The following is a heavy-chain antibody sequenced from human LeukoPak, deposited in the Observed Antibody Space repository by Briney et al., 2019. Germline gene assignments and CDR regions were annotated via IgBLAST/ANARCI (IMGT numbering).Heavy chain of an antibody. CDR2: ISSSGSTI. D-gene: IGHD5-24*01. CDR3: ARGKMGWLQPSGDAFDI. J-gene: IGHJ3*02. CDR1: GFTFSSYE. V-gene: IGHV3-48*03. Sequence: GGSLRLSCAASGFTFSSYEMNWVRQAPGKGLEWVSYISSSGSTIYYADSVKGRFTISRDNAKNSLYLQMSSLRAEDTAVYYCARGKMGWLQPSGDAFDIWGQGTMVTVSS.